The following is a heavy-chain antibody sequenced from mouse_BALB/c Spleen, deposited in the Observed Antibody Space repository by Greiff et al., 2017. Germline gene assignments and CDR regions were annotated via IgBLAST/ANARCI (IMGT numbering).Heavy chain of an antibody. Sequence: EVKVVESGGGLVQPGGSLRLSCATSGFTFTDYYMSWVRQPPGKALEWLGFIRNKANGYTTEYSASVKGRFTISRDNSQSILYLQMNTLRAEDSATYYCARDMSTATHAMDYWGQGTSVTVSS. D-gene: IGHD1-2*01. CDR1: GFTFTDYY. CDR2: IRNKANGYTT. J-gene: IGHJ4*01. V-gene: IGHV7-3*02. CDR3: ARDMSTATHAMDY.